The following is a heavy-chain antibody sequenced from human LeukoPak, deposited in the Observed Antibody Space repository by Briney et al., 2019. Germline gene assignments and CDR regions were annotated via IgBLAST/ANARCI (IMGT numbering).Heavy chain of an antibody. CDR3: ARDLLSAGATLGLGY. CDR1: GGTFSSYT. J-gene: IGHJ4*02. D-gene: IGHD1-26*01. Sequence: ASVKVSCKASGGTFSSYTISWVRQAPGQGLEWMGRIIPILGIANYAQKFQGRVTITADKSTSTAYMELSSLRSEDTAVYYCARDLLSAGATLGLGYWGQGTPVTVSS. V-gene: IGHV1-69*04. CDR2: IIPILGIA.